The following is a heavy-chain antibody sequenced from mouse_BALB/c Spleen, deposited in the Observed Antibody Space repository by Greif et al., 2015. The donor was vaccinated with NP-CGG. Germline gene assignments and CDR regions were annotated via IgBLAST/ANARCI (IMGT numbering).Heavy chain of an antibody. J-gene: IGHJ2*01. CDR3: ARHYYGYSFDF. CDR1: GFTFSSYT. CDR2: ISNGGGST. D-gene: IGHD1-2*01. V-gene: IGHV5-12-2*01. Sequence: EVQRVESGGGLVQPGGSLKLSCAASGFTFSSYTMSWVRQTPEKRLEWVAYISNGGGSTYYPDTVKGRFTISRDNAKNTLYLQMSSLKSEDTAMYYCARHYYGYSFDFWGQGTTLTVSS.